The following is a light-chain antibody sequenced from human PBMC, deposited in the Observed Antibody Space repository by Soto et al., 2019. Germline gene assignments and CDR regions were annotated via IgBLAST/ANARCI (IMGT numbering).Light chain of an antibody. CDR3: SSYTSSSTPYVV. Sequence: QSALTQPASVSGSPGQSITISCTGTSSDVGGYNYVSWYRQHPGKAPKLMIYDVSNRPSGVSNRFSGSKSGNTASLTISGLQAEDEADYYYSSYTSSSTPYVVFGGGTKLAVL. V-gene: IGLV2-14*01. J-gene: IGLJ2*01. CDR1: SSDVGGYNY. CDR2: DVS.